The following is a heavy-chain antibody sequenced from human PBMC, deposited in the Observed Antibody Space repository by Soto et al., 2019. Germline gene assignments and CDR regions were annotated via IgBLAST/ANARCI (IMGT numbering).Heavy chain of an antibody. CDR2: INAGNGNT. D-gene: IGHD6-19*01. V-gene: IGHV1-3*01. CDR3: ATISGWYLSSDY. J-gene: IGHJ4*02. CDR1: GYTFTSYA. Sequence: QVQLVQSGAEVKKPGASVKVSCKASGYTFTSYAMHWVRQAPGQRLEWMGWINAGNGNTKYSQKFQGRVTITRDTSASTAYMELSSLRSEDTAVYYCATISGWYLSSDYWGQGTLVTVSS.